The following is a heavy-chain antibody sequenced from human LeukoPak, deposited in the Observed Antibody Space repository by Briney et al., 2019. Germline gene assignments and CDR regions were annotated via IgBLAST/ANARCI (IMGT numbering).Heavy chain of an antibody. Sequence: GESLKISCKGSGYSFSTDGIGWVRQMPGKGLEWMGIIYIGDSETRYSPSFQGQVTISADKSISTAYLQWSGLKASDTAVYYCARLEMATITSFDYWGQGTLVTVSS. V-gene: IGHV5-51*01. D-gene: IGHD5-24*01. CDR2: IYIGDSET. CDR1: GYSFSTDG. CDR3: ARLEMATITSFDY. J-gene: IGHJ4*02.